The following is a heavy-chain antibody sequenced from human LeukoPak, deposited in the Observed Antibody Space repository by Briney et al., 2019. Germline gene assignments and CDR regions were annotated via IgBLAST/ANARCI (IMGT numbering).Heavy chain of an antibody. CDR2: IYYTGST. CDR3: ARGPQGVTRPEY. V-gene: IGHV4-39*01. J-gene: IGHJ4*02. D-gene: IGHD4-17*01. CDR1: GGSISSSTYF. Sequence: SETLSLTCTVSGGSISSSTYFWGWIRQPPGKGLEWIGTIYYTGSTYYNPSLKSRVTISVDTSKNQFSLKVRSVTAADTAVYYCARGPQGVTRPEYWGQGALVTVSS.